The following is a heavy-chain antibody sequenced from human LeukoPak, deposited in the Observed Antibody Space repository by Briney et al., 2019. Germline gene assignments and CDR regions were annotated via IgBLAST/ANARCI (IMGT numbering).Heavy chain of an antibody. CDR3: ARGGGNPPGRTLWFGELFRQQNNWFDP. Sequence: PSETLSLTCAVYGGSFSGYYWSWIRQPPGKGLEWIGEINHSGSTNYNPSLKSRVTISVDTSKNQFSLKLSSVTAADTAVYYCARGGGNPPGRTLWFGELFRQQNNWFDPWGQGTLVTVSS. J-gene: IGHJ5*02. CDR1: GGSFSGYY. V-gene: IGHV4-34*01. CDR2: INHSGST. D-gene: IGHD3-10*01.